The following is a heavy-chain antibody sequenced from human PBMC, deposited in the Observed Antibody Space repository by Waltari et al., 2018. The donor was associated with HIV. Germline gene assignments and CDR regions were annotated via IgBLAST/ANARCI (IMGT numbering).Heavy chain of an antibody. CDR3: ARTPMATTNYYYYGMDV. D-gene: IGHD1-1*01. J-gene: IGHJ6*02. CDR2: IFSNDEK. CDR1: GFSLSNARMG. V-gene: IGHV2-26*01. Sequence: QVTLKESGPVLVKPTETLPLTCTVSGFSLSNARMGVSWIRQPPGKALEWLAHIFSNDEKSYSTSLKSRLTISKDTSKSQVVLTMTNMDPVDTATYYCARTPMATTNYYYYGMDVWGQGTTVTVSS.